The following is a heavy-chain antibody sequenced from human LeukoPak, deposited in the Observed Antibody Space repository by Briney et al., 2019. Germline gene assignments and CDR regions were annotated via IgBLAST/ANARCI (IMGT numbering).Heavy chain of an antibody. Sequence: PGGSLRLSCAASGFTFSSHAMSWVRQAPGKGLEWVSAISTSGGSTYYADSVKGRITISRDNSKNTLYLQMNSLRAEDTAVYYCAKEPYSGSQLLDYWGQGTLVTVSS. CDR1: GFTFSSHA. V-gene: IGHV3-23*01. CDR3: AKEPYSGSQLLDY. J-gene: IGHJ4*02. D-gene: IGHD1-26*01. CDR2: ISTSGGST.